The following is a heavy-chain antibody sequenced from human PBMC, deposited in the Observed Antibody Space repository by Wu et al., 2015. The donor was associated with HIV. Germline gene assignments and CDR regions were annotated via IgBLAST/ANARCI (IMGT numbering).Heavy chain of an antibody. V-gene: IGHV1-69*05. Sequence: QVQLVQSGAEVKKPGSSVKVSCKASGGTFSSYAISWVRQAPGQGLEWMGGIIPIFGTANYAQKFQGRVTITTDESTSTAYMELRSLRSDDTAVYYCARDLCVRGVCYRSPGDWFDPWGQGTLVTVSS. CDR2: IIPIFGTA. CDR3: ARDLCVRGVCYRSPGDWFDP. CDR1: GGTFSSYA. J-gene: IGHJ5*02. D-gene: IGHD2-8*02.